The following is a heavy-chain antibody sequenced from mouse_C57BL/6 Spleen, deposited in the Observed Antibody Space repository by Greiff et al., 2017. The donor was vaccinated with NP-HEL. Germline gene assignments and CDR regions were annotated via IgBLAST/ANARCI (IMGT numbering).Heavy chain of an antibody. CDR3: TETTVVATRWYFEV. CDR2: IDPEDGDT. Sequence: EVQLQQSGAELVRPGASVQLSCTASGFNIKDYYMHWVKQRPEQGLEWIGRIDPEDGDTEYAPKFQGKATMTADTSSNTAYLQLSSLTSEDTAVYYCTETTVVATRWYFEVWGTGTTVTV. CDR1: GFNIKDYY. J-gene: IGHJ1*03. V-gene: IGHV14-1*01. D-gene: IGHD1-1*01.